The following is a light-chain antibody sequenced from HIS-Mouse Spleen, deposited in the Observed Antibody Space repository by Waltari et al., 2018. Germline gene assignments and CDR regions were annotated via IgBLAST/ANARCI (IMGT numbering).Light chain of an antibody. Sequence: SYELTQPPSVSVSPGQTARITCSGDALPKQYAYWYQQKPGQAPVLGIYKDSERPSGIPERFSGSSSGTTVTLTISGVQAEDEADYYCQSADSSGTYQGVFGGGTKLTVL. CDR2: KDS. CDR3: QSADSSGTYQGV. CDR1: ALPKQY. J-gene: IGLJ2*01. V-gene: IGLV3-25*03.